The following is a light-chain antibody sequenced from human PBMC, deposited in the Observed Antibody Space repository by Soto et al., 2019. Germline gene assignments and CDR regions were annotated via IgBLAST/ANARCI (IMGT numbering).Light chain of an antibody. CDR2: ATS. J-gene: IGKJ2*01. CDR3: QQYGSSSFT. V-gene: IGKV3-20*01. CDR1: QSVSSSY. Sequence: EIVLTQSPGTLSLSSGERATLSCRASQSVSSSYLAWYQQKPGQAPRLLVYATSSRATGIPDRFSGSGAGTDFTLTISRLEPEDCAVYYCQQYGSSSFTFCQGTKLEIK.